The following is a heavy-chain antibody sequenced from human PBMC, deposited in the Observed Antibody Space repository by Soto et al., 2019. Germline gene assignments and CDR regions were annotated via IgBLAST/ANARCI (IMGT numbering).Heavy chain of an antibody. CDR1: GGSISSSSYY. CDR2: IYCSGST. J-gene: IGHJ5*02. V-gene: IGHV4-39*02. CDR3: AGEMVVLRFLEWLLEWFDP. Sequence: SDTLSLTCTVSGGSISSSSYYWGWIRQPPGKGLEWIGSIYCSGSTYYNPSLKSRVTISVDTSKNQFSLKLSSVTAADTAVYYCAGEMVVLRFLEWLLEWFDPWGQGTLVTVSS. D-gene: IGHD3-3*01.